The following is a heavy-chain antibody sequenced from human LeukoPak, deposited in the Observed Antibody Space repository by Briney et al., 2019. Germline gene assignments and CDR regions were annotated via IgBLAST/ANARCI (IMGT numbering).Heavy chain of an antibody. CDR3: AGDPDYGGYSRFDH. J-gene: IGHJ4*02. D-gene: IGHD4/OR15-4a*01. CDR2: IYAGGSK. CDR1: GFTVSSNY. Sequence: AGGSLRLSCAASGFTVSSNYISWVRQAPGQGLEWVSVIYAGGSKYYADSVKGRFTISRDNAKNTLHLEMNSLRGEDTAVYYCAGDPDYGGYSRFDHWGQGTPVTVSS. V-gene: IGHV3-53*01.